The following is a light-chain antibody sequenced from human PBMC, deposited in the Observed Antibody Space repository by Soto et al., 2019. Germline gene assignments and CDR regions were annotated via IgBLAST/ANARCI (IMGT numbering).Light chain of an antibody. Sequence: AIRMTQSPSSFSASTGDRVTITCRASQGISSYLAWYQQKPGKAPKLLIYAASTLQSGVPSRFSGSGSGTDFTLTISCLQSEDFATYYCQQYYSYHVTFGQGTKVDIK. J-gene: IGKJ1*01. CDR2: AAS. CDR1: QGISSY. V-gene: IGKV1-8*01. CDR3: QQYYSYHVT.